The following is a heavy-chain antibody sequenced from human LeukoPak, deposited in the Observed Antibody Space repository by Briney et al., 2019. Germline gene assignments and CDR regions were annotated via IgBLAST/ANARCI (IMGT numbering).Heavy chain of an antibody. CDR3: ARDRSGGPTIY. CDR2: INPSGDSK. D-gene: IGHD1-26*01. Sequence: ASVKVSCKASGYTFTNYYMHWMRQAPGQGLEWMGIINPSGDSKTYAQNFQGRVTMTSGTATSTVYMELSSLRSEDTAVYYCARDRSGGPTIYWGQGTLVTVSS. V-gene: IGHV1-46*01. CDR1: GYTFTNYY. J-gene: IGHJ4*02.